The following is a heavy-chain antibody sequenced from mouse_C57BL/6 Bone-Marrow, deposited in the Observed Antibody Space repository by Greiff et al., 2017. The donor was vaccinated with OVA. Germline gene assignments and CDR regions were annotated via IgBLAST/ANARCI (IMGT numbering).Heavy chain of an antibody. Sequence: VKLQESGAELARPGASVKLSCKASGYTFTSYGISWVKQRTGQGLEWIGEIYPRSGNTYYNEKFKGKATLTADKSSSTAYMELRSLTSEDSAVYFCARLSTMITSYYFDYWGQGTTLTVSS. V-gene: IGHV1-81*01. CDR2: IYPRSGNT. D-gene: IGHD2-4*01. J-gene: IGHJ2*01. CDR3: ARLSTMITSYYFDY. CDR1: GYTFTSYG.